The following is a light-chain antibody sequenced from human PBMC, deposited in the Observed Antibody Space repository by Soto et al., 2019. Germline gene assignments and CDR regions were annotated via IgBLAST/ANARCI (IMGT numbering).Light chain of an antibody. V-gene: IGKV3-15*01. J-gene: IGKJ5*01. CDR2: GAS. CDR3: QQSSNSPPWIT. CDR1: QSISDT. Sequence: EIVMTQSPATLSVSPGGRATLSCRASQSISDTLAWYQQKPGQAPRLLIHGASTRATGFPARFSGSGSGTDFTLTISSLQSEDSAVYYCQQSSNSPPWITVGQGTRLEIK.